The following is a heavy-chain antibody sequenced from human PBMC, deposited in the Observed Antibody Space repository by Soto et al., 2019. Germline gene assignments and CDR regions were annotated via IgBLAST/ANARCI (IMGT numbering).Heavy chain of an antibody. D-gene: IGHD2-21*01. CDR3: AREFGDTGWFDP. CDR1: GFTFSDYN. Sequence: QVHLVESGGGLVTPGGSLRLSCAASGFTFSDYNMNWIRQAPGKGLEWVSSISSTGSTIYYPDSLKGRFTISRDNSKNSLYLEMSSPRAEDTAVYYCAREFGDTGWFDPWGQGTLVTVSS. J-gene: IGHJ5*02. CDR2: ISSTGSTI. V-gene: IGHV3-11*01.